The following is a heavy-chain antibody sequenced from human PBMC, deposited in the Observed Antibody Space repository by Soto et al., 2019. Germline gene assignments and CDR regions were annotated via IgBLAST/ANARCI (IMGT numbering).Heavy chain of an antibody. D-gene: IGHD3-22*01. V-gene: IGHV6-1*01. CDR1: GDSVSSNSAA. Sequence: PSQTLSLTCAISGDSVSSNSAAWSWIRQSPSRGLEWLGRTYYRSRWYNDYAVSVKSRITVNPDTSKNQFSLHLNSVTPEDTAVYYCARATRNYYDSSGYYNYYCYGIDVCGQRTTVTVSS. J-gene: IGHJ6*02. CDR2: TYYRSRWYN. CDR3: ARATRNYYDSSGYYNYYCYGIDV.